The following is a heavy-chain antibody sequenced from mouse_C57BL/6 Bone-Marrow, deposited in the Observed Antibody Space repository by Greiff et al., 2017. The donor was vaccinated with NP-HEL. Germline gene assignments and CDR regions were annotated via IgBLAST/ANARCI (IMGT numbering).Heavy chain of an antibody. J-gene: IGHJ1*03. D-gene: IGHD2-5*01. Sequence: EVKVEESGGGLVQPGESLKLSCESNEYEFPSHDMSWVRKTPEKRLELVAAINSDGGSTYYPDTMERRFIISRDNTKKTLDLQMGSLRSEDTALYYCARHAYSNYVYWYFDVWGTGTTVTVSS. CDR1: EYEFPSHD. V-gene: IGHV5-2*03. CDR3: ARHAYSNYVYWYFDV. CDR2: INSDGGST.